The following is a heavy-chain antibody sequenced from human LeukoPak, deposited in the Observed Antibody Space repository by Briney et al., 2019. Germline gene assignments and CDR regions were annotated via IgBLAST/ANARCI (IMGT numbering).Heavy chain of an antibody. J-gene: IGHJ4*02. CDR1: GFTFSSYA. CDR2: ISGSGGST. Sequence: GGSLRLSCAASGFTFSSYAMSWVRQARGKGLEWVSAISGSGGSTYYADSVKGRFTISRDNSKNTLYLQMNSLRAEDTAVYYCAKGDIVVVPAALEFDYWGQGTLVTVSS. D-gene: IGHD2-2*01. CDR3: AKGDIVVVPAALEFDY. V-gene: IGHV3-23*01.